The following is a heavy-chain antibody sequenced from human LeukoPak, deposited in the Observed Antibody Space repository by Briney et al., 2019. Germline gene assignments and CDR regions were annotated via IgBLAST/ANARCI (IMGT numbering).Heavy chain of an antibody. CDR1: GYTFTSYY. CDR2: INPSGGST. J-gene: IGHJ4*02. CDR3: ARRELAGSTAYFDY. Sequence: GASVKVSCKASGYTFTSYYIHWVRQAPGQGLEWMGIINPSGGSTNYAQDFQGRVTMTRDTSTSTVYMELSSLRSEETAVYYCARRELAGSTAYFDYWGQGTLVTVSS. V-gene: IGHV1-46*01. D-gene: IGHD1-26*01.